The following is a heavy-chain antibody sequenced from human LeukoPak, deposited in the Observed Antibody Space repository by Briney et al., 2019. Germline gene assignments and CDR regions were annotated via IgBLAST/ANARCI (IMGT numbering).Heavy chain of an antibody. CDR1: GGSFSGYY. Sequence: SETLSLTCAVYGGSFSGYYWSWIRQPPGRGLEWIGEINHSGSINYTPSLKSRVTISVDTSKNQFSLKLSSVTAADTAVYYCARGKNYDFWSGSNVMADYYYYMDVWGKGTTVTVSS. J-gene: IGHJ6*03. V-gene: IGHV4-34*01. CDR3: ARGKNYDFWSGSNVMADYYYYMDV. D-gene: IGHD3-3*01. CDR2: INHSGSI.